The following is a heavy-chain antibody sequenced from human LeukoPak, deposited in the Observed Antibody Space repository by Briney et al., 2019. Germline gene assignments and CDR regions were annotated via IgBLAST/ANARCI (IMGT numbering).Heavy chain of an antibody. D-gene: IGHD2-15*01. J-gene: IGHJ4*02. CDR1: GGSISSYY. Sequence: PSETLSLTCAVSGGSISSYYWSWIRQPPGKGLEWIGYIYYSGSTNCNPSLKSRRTISVDTSNNQFSLKLSSVTAADTAVYYCAREVQGGNFDYWGQGTLVTVSS. CDR2: IYYSGST. V-gene: IGHV4-59*01. CDR3: AREVQGGNFDY.